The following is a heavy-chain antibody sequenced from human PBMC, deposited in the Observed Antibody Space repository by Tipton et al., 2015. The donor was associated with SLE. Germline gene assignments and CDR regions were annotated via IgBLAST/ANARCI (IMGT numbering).Heavy chain of an antibody. D-gene: IGHD5/OR15-5a*01. Sequence: TLSLTCAVYGGSFSGYSWSWIRQTPGKGLEWIGEINHSGSTNYNPSLKSRVTISVDTSKNQFSLKLSSVTAADTAVYYCAGVSRDAFEIWGQGTMVTVSS. J-gene: IGHJ3*02. CDR2: INHSGST. CDR3: AGVSRDAFEI. CDR1: GGSFSGYS. V-gene: IGHV4-34*01.